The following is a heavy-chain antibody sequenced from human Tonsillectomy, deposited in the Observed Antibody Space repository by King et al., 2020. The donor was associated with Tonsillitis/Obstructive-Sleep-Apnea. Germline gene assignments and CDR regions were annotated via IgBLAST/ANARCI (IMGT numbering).Heavy chain of an antibody. J-gene: IGHJ4*02. CDR1: GFSFSTYW. CDR3: AGGGNYFAY. CDR2: IKQDGSEK. D-gene: IGHD3-16*01. V-gene: IGHV3-7*03. Sequence: VQLVESGGGLVQPGGSLRLSCAASGFSFSTYWMSWVRQAPGKGLEWVANIKQDGSEKYYVDFVKGRFTISRDNAKNSLYLQMNSLRAEDTAVYYCAGGGNYFAYWGQGTLVTVSS.